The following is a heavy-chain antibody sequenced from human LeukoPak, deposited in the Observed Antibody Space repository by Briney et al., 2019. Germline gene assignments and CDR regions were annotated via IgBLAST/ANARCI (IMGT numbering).Heavy chain of an antibody. CDR3: ASSYYYGSGSYCY. D-gene: IGHD3-10*01. V-gene: IGHV1-69*05. CDR2: IIPIFGTA. CDR1: GGTFSSYA. Sequence: LVKVSCKASGGTFSSYAISWVRQAPGQGLEWMGGIIPIFGTANYAQKFQGRVTITTDESTSTAYMELSSLRSEDTAVYYCASSYYYGSGSYCYWGQGTLVTVSS. J-gene: IGHJ4*02.